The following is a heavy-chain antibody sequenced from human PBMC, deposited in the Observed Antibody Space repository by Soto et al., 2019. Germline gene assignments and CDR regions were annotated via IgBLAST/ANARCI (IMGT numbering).Heavy chain of an antibody. CDR2: ISYDGSNK. V-gene: IGHV3-30-3*01. Sequence: GGSLRLSCAASGFTFSSYAMHWVRQAPGKGLEWLAVISYDGSNKYYADSVKGRFTISRDNSKNTLYLQMNSLTAEDTAVYYCARDNEQWLVESYGLDVWGQGTTVTVSS. CDR3: ARDNEQWLVESYGLDV. CDR1: GFTFSSYA. D-gene: IGHD6-19*01. J-gene: IGHJ6*02.